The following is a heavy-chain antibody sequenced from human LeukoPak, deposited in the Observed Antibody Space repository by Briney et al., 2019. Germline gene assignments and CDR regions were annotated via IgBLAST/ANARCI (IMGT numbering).Heavy chain of an antibody. CDR2: ISGSGTSI. Sequence: GGSLRLSCAASGFTFTTYTMTWVRQAPGKGLEWVSGISGSGTSISYADSVKGRFTISRDNSKNTVYLKMDSLRAEDTAVYHCANRYCGGGGCSWFEYWGRGTLVTVSS. CDR3: ANRYCGGGGCSWFEY. V-gene: IGHV3-23*01. D-gene: IGHD2-15*01. CDR1: GFTFTTYT. J-gene: IGHJ4*02.